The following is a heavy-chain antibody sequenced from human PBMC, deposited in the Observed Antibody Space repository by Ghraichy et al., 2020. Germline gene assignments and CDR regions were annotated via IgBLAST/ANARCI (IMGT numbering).Heavy chain of an antibody. V-gene: IGHV4-59*01. CDR1: GGSINTYY. CDR2: IYDSGSTEYNT. CDR3: ARSSGLAVAATAEYFHY. J-gene: IGHJ1*01. D-gene: IGHD2-15*01. Sequence: SETLSLTCSVSGGSINTYYWSWIRQPPGKGLEWIGYIYDSGSTEYNTEYNPSLKSRVTISVDTSKNQFSLKLRTVTAADTAVYYCARSSGLAVAATAEYFHYWGQGTLVSVSS.